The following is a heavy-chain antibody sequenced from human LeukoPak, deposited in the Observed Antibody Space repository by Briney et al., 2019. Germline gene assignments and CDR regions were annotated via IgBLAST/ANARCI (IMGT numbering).Heavy chain of an antibody. CDR2: IYYSGST. V-gene: IGHV4-59*01. Sequence: SETLSLTCTVSGGSISSYYWSWIRQPPGKGLEWIGYIYYSGSTNYNPSLKSRVTISVDTSKNQFSLKLSSVTAADTAVYYCARVREEVDAFDIWGQGTMVTVSS. CDR1: GGSISSYY. CDR3: ARVREEVDAFDI. J-gene: IGHJ3*02.